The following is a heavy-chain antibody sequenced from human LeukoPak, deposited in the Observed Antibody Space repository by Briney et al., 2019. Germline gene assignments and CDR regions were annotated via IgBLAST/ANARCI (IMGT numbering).Heavy chain of an antibody. CDR2: INEDGSNK. J-gene: IGHJ4*02. D-gene: IGHD6-19*01. Sequence: PGGSLRLSCTASGFSFSNHYRRWIRQAPGKGLEWVANINEDGSNKWHLGSVKGRFTVSRDNARNSLYLQMNSLRVEDTAVYYCTRVIVAVPGYFDYFDFWGQGVLVTVSS. CDR1: GFSFSNHY. CDR3: TRVIVAVPGYFDYFDF. V-gene: IGHV3-7*01.